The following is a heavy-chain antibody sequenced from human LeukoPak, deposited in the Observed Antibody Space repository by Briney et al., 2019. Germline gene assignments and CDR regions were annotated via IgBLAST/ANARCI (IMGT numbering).Heavy chain of an antibody. V-gene: IGHV4-39*01. CDR2: IYYSGST. J-gene: IGHJ6*03. D-gene: IGHD3-16*01. CDR1: GDSISSNIYY. CDR3: VRGGGLLNLGYYCMDV. Sequence: SETLSLTCTVSGDSISSNIYYWGWVRQPPGKGLEWIGIIYYSGSTSYKASLRSRVTISVDSSKNQFSLKVTSVTAADTGVYYCVRGGGLLNLGYYCMDVWGKGTTVTVSS.